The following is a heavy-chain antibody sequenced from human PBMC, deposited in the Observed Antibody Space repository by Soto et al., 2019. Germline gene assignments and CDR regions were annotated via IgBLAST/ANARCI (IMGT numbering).Heavy chain of an antibody. CDR3: ARGLEGPYDSSGYYLPHFDY. D-gene: IGHD3-22*01. CDR1: GGSISSGDYY. CDR2: IYYSGST. J-gene: IGHJ4*02. V-gene: IGHV4-30-4*01. Sequence: QVQLQESGPGLVKPSQTLSLTCTVSGGSISSGDYYWSWIRQPPGKGLEWIGYIYYSGSTYYNPSLKSRVTISVDTSKNQFSLKLSSVTAADTAVYYCARGLEGPYDSSGYYLPHFDYWGQGTLVTVSS.